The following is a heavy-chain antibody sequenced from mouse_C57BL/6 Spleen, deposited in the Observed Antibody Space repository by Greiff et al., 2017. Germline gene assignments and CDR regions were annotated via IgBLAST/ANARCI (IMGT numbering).Heavy chain of an antibody. J-gene: IGHJ3*01. D-gene: IGHD2-4*01. CDR1: GYTFTSYW. CDR3: AEGNYDYEAWFAY. Sequence: VQLQQSGAELVRPGTSVKLSCKASGYTFTSYWMHWVKQRPGQGLEWIGVIDPSDSYTDYNQKFKGKATLTVDTSSSTAYMQLSSLTSEDSAVYYCAEGNYDYEAWFAYWGQGTLVTVSA. CDR2: IDPSDSYT. V-gene: IGHV1-59*01.